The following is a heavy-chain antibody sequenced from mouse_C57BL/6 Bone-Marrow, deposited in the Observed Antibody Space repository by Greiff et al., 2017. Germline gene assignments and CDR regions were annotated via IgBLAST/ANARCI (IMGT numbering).Heavy chain of an antibody. CDR1: GYTFTSYW. CDR3: ANYYGSSPIGYFDV. D-gene: IGHD1-1*01. V-gene: IGHV1-69*01. CDR2: IDPSDSYT. Sequence: QVQLQQPGAELVMPGASVKLSCKASGYTFTSYWMHWVKQRPGQGLEWIGEIDPSDSYTNYTQKFKGKSTLTVDKSSSTAYMQLSSLTSEDSAVYYCANYYGSSPIGYFDVWGTGTTVTVSS. J-gene: IGHJ1*03.